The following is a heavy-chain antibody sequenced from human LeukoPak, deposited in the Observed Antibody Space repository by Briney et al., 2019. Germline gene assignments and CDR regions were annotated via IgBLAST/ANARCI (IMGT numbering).Heavy chain of an antibody. J-gene: IGHJ5*02. Sequence: SETLSLTCTVSGGSISSSSYYWSWIRQPPGKGLEWIGYIYYSGSTYYNPSLKSRVTISVDTSKNQFSLKLSSVTAADTAVYYCARVASSANWFDPWGQGTLVTVSS. V-gene: IGHV4-30-4*08. CDR3: ARVASSANWFDP. CDR2: IYYSGST. D-gene: IGHD3-22*01. CDR1: GGSISSSSYY.